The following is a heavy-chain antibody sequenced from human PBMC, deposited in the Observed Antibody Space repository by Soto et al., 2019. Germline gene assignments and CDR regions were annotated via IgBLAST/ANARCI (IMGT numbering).Heavy chain of an antibody. J-gene: IGHJ6*02. CDR3: AKQEGYYDFWSGSFYYYGMDV. CDR2: ISGSGGST. Sequence: LRLSCAASGFTFSSYAMSWVRQAPGKGLEWVSAISGSGGSTYYADSVKGRFTISRDNSKNTLYLQMNSLRAEDTAVYYCAKQEGYYDFWSGSFYYYGMDVWGQGTTVTVSS. V-gene: IGHV3-23*01. CDR1: GFTFSSYA. D-gene: IGHD3-3*01.